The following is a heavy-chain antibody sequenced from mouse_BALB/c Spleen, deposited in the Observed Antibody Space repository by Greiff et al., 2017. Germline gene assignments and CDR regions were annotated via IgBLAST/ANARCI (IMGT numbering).Heavy chain of an antibody. D-gene: IGHD2-1*01. V-gene: IGHV4-1*02. CDR1: GFDFSRYW. J-gene: IGHJ1*01. CDR2: INPDSSTI. CDR3: ARFYGKNWYFDV. Sequence: EVKLVESGGGLVQPGGSLKLSCAASGFDFSRYWMSWVRQAPGKGLEWIGEINPDSSTINYRPSLKDKFIISRDNAKNTLYLQMSKVRSEDTALYYCARFYGKNWYFDVWGAGTTVTVSS.